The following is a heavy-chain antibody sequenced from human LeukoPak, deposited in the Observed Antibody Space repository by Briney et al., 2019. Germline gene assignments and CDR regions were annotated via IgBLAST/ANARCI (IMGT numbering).Heavy chain of an antibody. Sequence: SETLSLTCTVSGGSISSYYWSWIRQPAGKGLEWIGRIYTSGSTNYNPSLKSRVTMSVDTSKNQFSLKLSSVTAADTAVYYCARDLQSTVTSYYYYMDVWGKGTTVTVS. J-gene: IGHJ6*03. CDR3: ARDLQSTVTSYYYYMDV. V-gene: IGHV4-4*07. CDR1: GGSISSYY. D-gene: IGHD4-17*01. CDR2: IYTSGST.